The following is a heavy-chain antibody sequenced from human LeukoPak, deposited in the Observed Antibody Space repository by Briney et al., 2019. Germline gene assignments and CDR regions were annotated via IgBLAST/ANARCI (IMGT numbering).Heavy chain of an antibody. CDR2: IKQTASET. CDR3: ASLDTALIQTGGY. CDR1: GFPFSPIW. D-gene: IGHD5-18*01. Sequence: GGSLRLSCVASGFPFSPIWMSWVRQAPGKGLEWVAMIKQTASETRYVDSVRGRFSISRDSAKSSLYLQMNSLKADDTAVYYCASLDTALIQTGGYWGQGTLVTVSS. V-gene: IGHV3-7*01. J-gene: IGHJ4*02.